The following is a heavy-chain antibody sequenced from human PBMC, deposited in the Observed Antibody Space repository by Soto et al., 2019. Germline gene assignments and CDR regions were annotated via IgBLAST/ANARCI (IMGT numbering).Heavy chain of an antibody. D-gene: IGHD3-10*01. Sequence: QVQLQQLGAGLLKPSETLSLSCAVYGGYFNDNYYTWFRQPPGKGLEWIGEISRSGTTKYIPSLKRGAPMPFDTSTTQASLKVTSVTAADTAVYYCATSLWFGTQVELWGQGALVTVSS. CDR1: GGYFNDNY. CDR3: ATSLWFGTQVEL. CDR2: ISRSGTT. V-gene: IGHV4-34*01. J-gene: IGHJ5*02.